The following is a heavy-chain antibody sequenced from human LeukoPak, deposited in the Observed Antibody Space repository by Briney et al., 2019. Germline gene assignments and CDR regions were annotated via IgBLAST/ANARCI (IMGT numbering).Heavy chain of an antibody. V-gene: IGHV3-33*01. CDR2: IWYDGSNK. J-gene: IGHJ4*02. CDR3: ARDRGLGEFFDY. D-gene: IGHD3-10*01. CDR1: GFTFSSYG. Sequence: GGSLRLSCAASGFTFSSYGMHWVRQAPGKGLEWVAVIWYDGSNKYYADSVKGRFTISRDNSKNTLYLQMNSLRAEDTAVYYCARDRGLGEFFDYWGQGTLVTVSS.